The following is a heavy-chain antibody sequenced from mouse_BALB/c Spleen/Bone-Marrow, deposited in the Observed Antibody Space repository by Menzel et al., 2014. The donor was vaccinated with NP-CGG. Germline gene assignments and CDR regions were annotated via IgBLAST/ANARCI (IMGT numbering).Heavy chain of an antibody. Sequence: VKLMESGPGLVQPSQSLSITCTVSGFSLTSYGVHWVRQSPGKGLEWLGVIWSGGSTDYNAAFISRLSISKDNSKSQVFFKMNSLQANDTAIYYCARKRYGGYLDVWGAGTTVTVSS. CDR2: IWSGGST. CDR1: GFSLTSYG. V-gene: IGHV2-2*02. CDR3: ARKRYGGYLDV. D-gene: IGHD2-14*01. J-gene: IGHJ1*01.